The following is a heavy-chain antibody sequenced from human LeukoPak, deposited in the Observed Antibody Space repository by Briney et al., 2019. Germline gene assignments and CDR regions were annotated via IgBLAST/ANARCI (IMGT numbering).Heavy chain of an antibody. Sequence: PETLSLTCTVSGGSISSSSYYWGWIRQPPGKGLEWIGSIYYSGSTYYNPSLKSRVTISVDTSKNQFSLKLSSVTAADTAVYYCARVGATSYNNWFDPWGQGTLVTVSS. CDR2: IYYSGST. CDR1: GGSISSSSYY. J-gene: IGHJ5*02. CDR3: ARVGATSYNNWFDP. D-gene: IGHD1-26*01. V-gene: IGHV4-39*07.